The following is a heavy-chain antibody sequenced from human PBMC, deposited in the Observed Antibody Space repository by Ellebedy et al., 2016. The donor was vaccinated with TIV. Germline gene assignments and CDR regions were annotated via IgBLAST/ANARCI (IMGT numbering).Heavy chain of an antibody. CDR1: GGSFSGYY. V-gene: IGHV4-34*01. CDR2: ITHSGST. Sequence: SETLSLTCAVYGGSFSGYYWSWIRQPPGKGLEWIGEITHSGSTNYNPSLKSRVTISVDTSKNQFSLNLSSVTAADTAVYYCARGPARDYWGQGTLVTVSS. J-gene: IGHJ4*02. CDR3: ARGPARDY.